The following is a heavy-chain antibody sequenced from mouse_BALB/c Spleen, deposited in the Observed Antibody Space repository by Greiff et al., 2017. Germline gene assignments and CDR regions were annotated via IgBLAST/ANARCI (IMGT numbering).Heavy chain of an antibody. CDR2: INPSTGYT. Sequence: QVQLKESGAELAKPGASVKMSCKASGYTFTSYWMHWVKQRPGQGLEWIGYINPSTGYTEYNQKFKDKATLTADKSSSTAYMQLSSLTSEDSAVYYWGRGYGSAKDYWGQGTSVTVSS. V-gene: IGHV1-7*01. J-gene: IGHJ4*01. D-gene: IGHD1-1*01. CDR1: GYTFTSYW. CDR3: GRGYGSAKDY.